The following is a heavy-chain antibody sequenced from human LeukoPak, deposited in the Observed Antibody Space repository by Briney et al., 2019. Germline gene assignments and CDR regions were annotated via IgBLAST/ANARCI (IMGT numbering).Heavy chain of an antibody. V-gene: IGHV2-5*02. CDR2: IYWDADK. Sequence: SGPTLVNPTQTLTLTCTFSGFSLNTNGVGVGWIRQPPGKALEWLALIYWDADKRYSPYLKSRLTVTKATSKNQVVLTMTNMDLVDTATYYCARVGFCSSTSCYSGAYYFDYWGQGTLVTVSS. J-gene: IGHJ4*02. D-gene: IGHD2-2*02. CDR3: ARVGFCSSTSCYSGAYYFDY. CDR1: GFSLNTNGVG.